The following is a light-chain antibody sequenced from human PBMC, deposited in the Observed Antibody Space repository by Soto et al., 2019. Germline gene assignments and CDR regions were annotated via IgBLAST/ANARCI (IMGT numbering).Light chain of an antibody. CDR1: RSDVGGYNY. J-gene: IGLJ3*02. V-gene: IGLV2-14*01. Sequence: QSALTQPASVSGSPGQSIAISCTGTRSDVGGYNYVSWYQQPPGKAPKLIIYDVSDRPSGVSTRFSGSKSGNTASLTISGLQADDEADYYCSSYTSQSPVVLGGGTKLTVL. CDR2: DVS. CDR3: SSYTSQSPVV.